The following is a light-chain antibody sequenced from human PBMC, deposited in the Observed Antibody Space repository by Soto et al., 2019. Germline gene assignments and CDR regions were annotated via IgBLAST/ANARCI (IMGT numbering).Light chain of an antibody. Sequence: QSALTQPASVSGSPGQSITLSCTGTSSDVGGYDYVSWYQQHPGKAPKLIIYEVSNRPSGVSDRFSGSKSGNTASLTISGRSADSETDYYCSADKSCRSLVFGGSTKLTVL. CDR1: SSDVGGYDY. CDR3: SADKSCRSLV. CDR2: EVS. J-gene: IGLJ2*01. V-gene: IGLV2-14*01.